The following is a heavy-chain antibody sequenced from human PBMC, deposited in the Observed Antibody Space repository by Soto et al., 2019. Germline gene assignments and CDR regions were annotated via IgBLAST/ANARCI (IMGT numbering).Heavy chain of an antibody. J-gene: IGHJ4*02. V-gene: IGHV1-46*01. D-gene: IGHD2-21*02. Sequence: QVQLVQSGAEVKKPGASVKVSCKASGDTFTDYYIHWVRQAPGQGLEWMGTVNPSGGHTTYAQHFLGRMTMTRDTSTSTLYIELTSLTSEDTAVNYCARGGHVVVVTAASDYWGQGTLVTVSS. CDR2: VNPSGGHT. CDR1: GDTFTDYY. CDR3: ARGGHVVVVTAASDY.